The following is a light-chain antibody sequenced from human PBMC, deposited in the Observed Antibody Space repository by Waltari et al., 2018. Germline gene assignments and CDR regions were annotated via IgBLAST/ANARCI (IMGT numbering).Light chain of an antibody. J-gene: IGLJ1*01. CDR2: YDD. CDR3: AAWDDSLNGYV. V-gene: IGLV1-36*01. Sequence: QSVLTQPPSVSEAPRQRVTIPCSGSSPNIGNNAVNWYQQLPRKAPKLLIYYDDLLPSGVSDRFSGSKSGTSASLAISGLQSEDEADYYCAAWDDSLNGYVFGTGTKVTVL. CDR1: SPNIGNNA.